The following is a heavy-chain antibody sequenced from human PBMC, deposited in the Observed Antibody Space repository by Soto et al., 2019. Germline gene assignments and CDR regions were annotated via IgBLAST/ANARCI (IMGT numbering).Heavy chain of an antibody. CDR1: GYTFTSYT. V-gene: IGHV1-3*01. J-gene: IGHJ6*02. CDR3: ARELDGLDV. CDR2: INAGNGNT. Sequence: ASVKVSCKASGYTFTSYTMHWVRQAPGQRLEWMGWINAGNGNTKYSQKFQGRFTISRDNAKNSLYLQMNSLRAEDTAVYYCARELDGLDVWGQGTTVTVSS.